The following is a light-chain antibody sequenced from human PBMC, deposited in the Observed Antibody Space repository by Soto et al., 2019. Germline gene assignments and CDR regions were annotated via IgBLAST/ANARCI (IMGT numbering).Light chain of an antibody. CDR1: TSNVGDYNY. J-gene: IGLJ2*01. Sequence: QSVLTQPASVSGSPGQSITISCTVTTSNVGDYNYVSWYQQHPGKAPKLMIYDVSNRPSGVSNRFSGSKSGNTASLTISGLQAEDEADYYCSSYTSSSTLVVFGGGTKVTVL. CDR2: DVS. V-gene: IGLV2-14*03. CDR3: SSYTSSSTLVV.